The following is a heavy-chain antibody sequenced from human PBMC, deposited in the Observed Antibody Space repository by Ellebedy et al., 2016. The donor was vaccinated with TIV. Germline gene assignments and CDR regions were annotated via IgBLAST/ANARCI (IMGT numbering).Heavy chain of an antibody. Sequence: GESLKISXAASGFTFSSYAMSWVRQAPGKGLEWVSAISGSGGSTYYADSVKGRFTISRDNSKNTLYLQMNRLRAEDTAVYYCARVSETGRQTYYYFHMDVWGKGTTVTVSS. CDR1: GFTFSSYA. CDR3: ARVSETGRQTYYYFHMDV. D-gene: IGHD1-1*01. CDR2: ISGSGGST. J-gene: IGHJ6*03. V-gene: IGHV3-23*01.